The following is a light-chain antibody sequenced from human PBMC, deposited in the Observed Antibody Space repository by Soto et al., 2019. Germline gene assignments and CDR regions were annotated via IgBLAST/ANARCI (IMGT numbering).Light chain of an antibody. CDR2: DTN. J-gene: IGLJ1*01. CDR1: TGPVTSGHY. V-gene: IGLV7-46*01. Sequence: QAVVTQEPSLTVSPGGTVTLTCGSSTGPVTSGHYPYWLQQKPGQAPRTLIYDTNNKPSWTPARFSGALLGGKAALTLSGAQPEDEAEYYCLLSYSGTLVFGTGTKVNVL. CDR3: LLSYSGTLV.